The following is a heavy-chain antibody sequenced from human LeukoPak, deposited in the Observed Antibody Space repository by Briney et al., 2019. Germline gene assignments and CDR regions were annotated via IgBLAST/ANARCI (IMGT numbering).Heavy chain of an antibody. V-gene: IGHV4-34*01. Sequence: SETLSLTCAVYGGSFSGYFWSWIRQPPGKGLEGMGEINHSGSTNYNPSLKSRATMSVDTSKNQFSLKLTSVTAADTAVYYCANKKGLPPWGQGTLVTVSS. CDR3: ANKKGLPP. CDR2: INHSGST. CDR1: GGSFSGYF. J-gene: IGHJ5*02.